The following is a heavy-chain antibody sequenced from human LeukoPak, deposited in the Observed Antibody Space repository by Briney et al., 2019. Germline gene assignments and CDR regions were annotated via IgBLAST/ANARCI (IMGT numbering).Heavy chain of an antibody. J-gene: IGHJ2*01. V-gene: IGHV4-59*01. CDR2: IYFSGST. D-gene: IGHD2-21*01. CDR3: ARDWACPPFRSWYFDL. Sequence: KPSETLSLTCTVSGGSISSYYWSWLRQPPGKGLEWFGYIYFSGSTNHNPSLKRRVTISVDTSKNQSSLKLSSVAAADTAVYCCARDWACPPFRSWYFDLWGRGTLVTVSS. CDR1: GGSISSYY.